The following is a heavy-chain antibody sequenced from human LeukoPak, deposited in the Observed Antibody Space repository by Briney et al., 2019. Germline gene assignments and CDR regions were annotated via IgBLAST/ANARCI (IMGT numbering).Heavy chain of an antibody. J-gene: IGHJ3*02. CDR1: GYTFTGYY. V-gene: IGHV1-2*04. CDR2: INPNSGGT. D-gene: IGHD1-26*01. Sequence: ASVKVSCKASGYTFTGYYMHWVRQAPGQGLERMGWINPNSGGTNYAQKFQGWVTMTRDTSISTAYMELSRLRSDDTAVYHCARDQTPYSARSKGFHDAFDIWGQGTMVTVSS. CDR3: ARDQTPYSARSKGFHDAFDI.